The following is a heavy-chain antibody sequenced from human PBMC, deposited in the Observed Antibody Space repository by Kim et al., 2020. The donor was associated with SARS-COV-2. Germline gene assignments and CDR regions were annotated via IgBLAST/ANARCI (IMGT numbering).Heavy chain of an antibody. D-gene: IGHD3-22*01. CDR1: GGSISSGGYY. CDR2: IYYSGST. Sequence: SETLSLTCTVSGGSISSGGYYWSWIRQHPGKGLEWIGYIYYSGSTYYNPSLKSRVTISVDTSKNQFSLKLRSVTAADTAVYYCARAPITMIVVVNAFDIWGQGTMVTVSS. J-gene: IGHJ3*02. CDR3: ARAPITMIVVVNAFDI. V-gene: IGHV4-31*03.